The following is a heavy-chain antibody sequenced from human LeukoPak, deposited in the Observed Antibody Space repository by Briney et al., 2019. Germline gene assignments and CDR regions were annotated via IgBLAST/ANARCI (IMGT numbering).Heavy chain of an antibody. V-gene: IGHV3-21*01. CDR1: GFTFSSYS. Sequence: GGSLRLSSAASGFTFSSYSMNWVRQAPGKGLEWVSSISSSSSYIYYADSVKGRFTISRDNAKNSLYLQMNSLRAEDTAVYYCAGLGYSSGWYSFDYWGQGTLVTVSS. CDR2: ISSSSSYI. CDR3: AGLGYSSGWYSFDY. J-gene: IGHJ4*02. D-gene: IGHD6-19*01.